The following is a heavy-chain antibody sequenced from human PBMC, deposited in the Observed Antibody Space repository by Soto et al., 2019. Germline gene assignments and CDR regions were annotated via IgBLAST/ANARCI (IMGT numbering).Heavy chain of an antibody. J-gene: IGHJ6*02. D-gene: IGHD6-6*01. CDR1: GFTFDDYA. CDR2: ISWNSGSI. Sequence: GGSLRLSCAASGFTFDDYAMHWVRQAPGKGLEWVSGISWNSGSIGYADSVKGRFTISRDNAKNSLYLQMNSLRAEDTALYYCAKDILGIAARKVPGYYYGMDVWGQGTTVTVSS. V-gene: IGHV3-9*01. CDR3: AKDILGIAARKVPGYYYGMDV.